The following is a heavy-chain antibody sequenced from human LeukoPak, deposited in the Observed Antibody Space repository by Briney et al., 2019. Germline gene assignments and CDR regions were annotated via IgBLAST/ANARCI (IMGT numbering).Heavy chain of an antibody. Sequence: GGSLRLSCAASGFTFSSYGMSWVRQAPGKGLEWVSAIGGRDGSTYYADSVKGRFTISRDNSKNTLYLQLSSLRVEDTAVYYCIKDRIGTWSFDHWGQGTLLTVSS. V-gene: IGHV3-23*01. CDR1: GFTFSSYG. J-gene: IGHJ4*02. D-gene: IGHD1-26*01. CDR2: IGGRDGST. CDR3: IKDRIGTWSFDH.